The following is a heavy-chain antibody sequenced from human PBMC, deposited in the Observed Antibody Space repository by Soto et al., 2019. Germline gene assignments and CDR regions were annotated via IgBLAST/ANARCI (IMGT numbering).Heavy chain of an antibody. Sequence: GGSLRLSCAASGFTFSSYGMHWVRQAPGKGLEWVAVIWYDGSNKYYADSVKGRFTISRDNSKNTLYLQMNSLRAEDTAGYYCARDNPSSVVVAATPASSDRWFDPWGQGTLVTVSS. V-gene: IGHV3-33*01. CDR1: GFTFSSYG. CDR2: IWYDGSNK. D-gene: IGHD2-15*01. CDR3: ARDNPSSVVVAATPASSDRWFDP. J-gene: IGHJ5*02.